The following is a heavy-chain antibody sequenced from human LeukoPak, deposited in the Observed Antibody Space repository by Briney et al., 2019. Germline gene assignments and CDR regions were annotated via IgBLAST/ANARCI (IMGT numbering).Heavy chain of an antibody. D-gene: IGHD4-11*01. Sequence: GGSLRLSCAASGFTFSSHAMSWVRQAPGKGLEWVAAISRSGGDTYYGDSVKGRFTISRDSSKNTLHLQMDSLRAEDTAVYYCAKDWPVSGDHYSPFDYWGQGTLVTVSS. V-gene: IGHV3-23*01. CDR3: AKDWPVSGDHYSPFDY. CDR2: ISRSGGDT. J-gene: IGHJ4*02. CDR1: GFTFSSHA.